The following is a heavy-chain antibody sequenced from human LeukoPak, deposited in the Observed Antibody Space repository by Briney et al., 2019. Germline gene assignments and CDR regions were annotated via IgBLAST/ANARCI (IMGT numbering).Heavy chain of an antibody. CDR3: ARIDY. J-gene: IGHJ4*02. Sequence: GGSLRLSSAASGFTVSSNYMSWVRQAPGKGLEWVSVIYSDDNTHYADSVKGRFTISRDNSKNTLYLQMNSLRGEGTAVYYCARIDYWGQGTLVTVSS. V-gene: IGHV3-66*02. CDR1: GFTVSSNY. CDR2: IYSDDNT.